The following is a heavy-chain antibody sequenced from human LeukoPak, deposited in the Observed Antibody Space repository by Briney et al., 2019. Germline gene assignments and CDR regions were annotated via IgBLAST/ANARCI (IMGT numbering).Heavy chain of an antibody. V-gene: IGHV4-30-4*01. Sequence: SETLSLTCTVSGGSISSGDYSWSWIRQPPGKGLEWIGYIYYSGSTYYNPSLKSRVTISVDTSKNQFSLKLSSVTAADTAVYYCARSTVTTSDYYFDYWGQGTPVTVSS. CDR3: ARSTVTTSDYYFDY. CDR2: IYYSGST. CDR1: GGSISSGDYS. D-gene: IGHD4-11*01. J-gene: IGHJ4*02.